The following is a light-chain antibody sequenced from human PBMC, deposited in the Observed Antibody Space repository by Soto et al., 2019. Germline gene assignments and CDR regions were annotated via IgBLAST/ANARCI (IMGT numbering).Light chain of an antibody. CDR2: GAS. CDR3: QQGSRTLT. Sequence: DIQMTQSPSSLSASVGDRVTITCRASQSIDRYLNWYQQKPGTAPKLLISGASSLRSGVPSRFSGSGSGTDFTLTINSLQPEALATYYCQQGSRTLTFGGGTKVDIK. J-gene: IGKJ4*01. V-gene: IGKV1-39*01. CDR1: QSIDRY.